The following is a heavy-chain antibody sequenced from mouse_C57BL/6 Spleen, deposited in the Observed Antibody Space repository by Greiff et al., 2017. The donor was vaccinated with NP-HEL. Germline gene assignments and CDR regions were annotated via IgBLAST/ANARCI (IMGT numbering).Heavy chain of an antibody. CDR1: GYTFTSYW. D-gene: IGHD2-3*01. J-gene: IGHJ1*03. Sequence: QVQLQQSGAELVKPGASVKMSCKASGYTFTSYWITWVKQRPGQGLEWIGDIYPGSGSTNYNEKFKSKATLTVDTSSSTAYMQLSSLTSEDSAVYYCARRRLLHWYFDVWGTGTTVTVSS. V-gene: IGHV1-55*01. CDR2: IYPGSGST. CDR3: ARRRLLHWYFDV.